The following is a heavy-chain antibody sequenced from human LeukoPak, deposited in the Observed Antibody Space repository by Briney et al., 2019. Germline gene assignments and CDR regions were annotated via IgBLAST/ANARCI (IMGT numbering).Heavy chain of an antibody. CDR1: GGTFSSYA. D-gene: IGHD3-22*01. CDR2: IIPIFGIA. V-gene: IGHV1-69*04. Sequence: GASVKVSCKASGGTFSSYAISWVRQAPGQGLEWMGRIIPIFGIANYAQKFQGRVTITVDKSTSTAYMELSSLRSEDTAVYYCARAAPYYYDSSGDYAFDIWGQGTMVTVSS. CDR3: ARAAPYYYDSSGDYAFDI. J-gene: IGHJ3*02.